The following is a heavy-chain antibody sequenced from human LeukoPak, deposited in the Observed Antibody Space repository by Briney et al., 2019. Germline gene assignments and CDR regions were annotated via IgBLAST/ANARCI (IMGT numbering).Heavy chain of an antibody. CDR1: GYTFTGYY. Sequence: GASVKVSCKASGYTFTGYYMHWVRQAPGQGLEWMGWINPNSGGTNYAQKFQGRVTMTRDTSISTAYMELSRLRSDDTAVYYCARAGDTAMVDSDYWGQGTLVTVSS. D-gene: IGHD5-18*01. CDR2: INPNSGGT. J-gene: IGHJ4*02. CDR3: ARAGDTAMVDSDY. V-gene: IGHV1-2*02.